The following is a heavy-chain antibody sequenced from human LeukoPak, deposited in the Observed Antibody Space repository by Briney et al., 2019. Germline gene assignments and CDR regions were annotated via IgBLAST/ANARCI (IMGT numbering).Heavy chain of an antibody. Sequence: GESLRLSCAASGSSFSNYWFHWVRQAPGEGLVWVSRTNEHGTTINYADSVKGRFTISRDNAKNTLYLQMNSLRTEDSALYYCVVDLSGSADYWGQGTLVTVS. D-gene: IGHD3-10*01. CDR1: GSSFSNYW. V-gene: IGHV3-74*01. CDR3: VVDLSGSADY. CDR2: TNEHGTTI. J-gene: IGHJ4*02.